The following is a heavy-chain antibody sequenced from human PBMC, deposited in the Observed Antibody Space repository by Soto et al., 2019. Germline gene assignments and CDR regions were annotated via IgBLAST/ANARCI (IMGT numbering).Heavy chain of an antibody. J-gene: IGHJ6*02. CDR2: MNPNSGNT. CDR3: ASLPWANYYYYGMDV. D-gene: IGHD3-10*01. V-gene: IGHV1-8*01. CDR1: GYTFTSYD. Sequence: QVQLVQSGAEVKKPGASVKVSFKASGYTFTSYDINWVRQANGQGLEWMGWMNPNSGNTGYAQKFQGRVTMTRNTSISTAYMELSSLRSEDTAVYYCASLPWANYYYYGMDVWGQGTTVTVSS.